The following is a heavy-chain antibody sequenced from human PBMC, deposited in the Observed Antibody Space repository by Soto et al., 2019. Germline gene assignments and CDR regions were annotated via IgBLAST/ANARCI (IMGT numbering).Heavy chain of an antibody. Sequence: TSETLSLTCTVSGGSISSYYWSWIRQPPGKGLEWIGYIYYSGSTNYNPSLKSRVTISVDTSKNQFSLKLSSVTAADTAVYYCARDLTQGTMVRGQLGLWGQGTLVTVSS. CDR2: IYYSGST. D-gene: IGHD3-10*01. V-gene: IGHV4-59*01. CDR3: ARDLTQGTMVRGQLGL. J-gene: IGHJ4*02. CDR1: GGSISSYY.